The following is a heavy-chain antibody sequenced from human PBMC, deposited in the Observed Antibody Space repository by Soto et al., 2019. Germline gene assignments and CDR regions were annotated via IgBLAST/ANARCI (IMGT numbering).Heavy chain of an antibody. Sequence: EVQLVESGGGLVQPGRSLRLSCVAGGFTADDYAMHWVRQAPGKGLEWVSGISSNSDTIDYADSVKGRFTISRDNAKNSLFLQMNSLRPEDTALYYCAKDMKWGGMTTIHYFDSWGQGTLVTVSS. J-gene: IGHJ4*02. V-gene: IGHV3-9*02. CDR3: AKDMKWGGMTTIHYFDS. CDR1: GFTADDYA. CDR2: ISSNSDTI. D-gene: IGHD4-17*01.